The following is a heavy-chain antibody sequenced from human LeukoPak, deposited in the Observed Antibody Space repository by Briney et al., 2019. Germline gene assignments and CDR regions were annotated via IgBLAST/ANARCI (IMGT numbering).Heavy chain of an antibody. D-gene: IGHD2-2*01. V-gene: IGHV3-33*06. Sequence: GGSLRLSCAASGFTFSSYGMHWVRQAPGKGLEWVAVIWYDGSNKYYADSVKSRFTISRDNSKNTLYLQMNSLRAEDTAVYYCANLGYCSSTSCLRGDAFDIWGQGTMVTVSS. J-gene: IGHJ3*02. CDR1: GFTFSSYG. CDR3: ANLGYCSSTSCLRGDAFDI. CDR2: IWYDGSNK.